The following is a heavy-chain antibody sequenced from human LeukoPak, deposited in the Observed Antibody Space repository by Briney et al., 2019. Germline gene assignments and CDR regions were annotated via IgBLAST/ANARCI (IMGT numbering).Heavy chain of an antibody. J-gene: IGHJ4*02. CDR2: IYCSGST. D-gene: IGHD4-17*01. V-gene: IGHV4-39*01. Sequence: PSETLSLTCTVSGGSISSSSYYWGWIRQPPGKGLEWIGSIYCSGSTYYNPSLKSRVTISVDTSKNQFSLKLSSVTAADTAVYYCARQDMTTVTTLDYWGQGTLVTVSS. CDR3: ARQDMTTVTTLDY. CDR1: GGSISSSSYY.